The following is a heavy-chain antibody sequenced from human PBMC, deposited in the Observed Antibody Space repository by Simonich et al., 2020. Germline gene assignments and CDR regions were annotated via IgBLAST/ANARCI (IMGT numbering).Heavy chain of an antibody. J-gene: IGHJ3*02. V-gene: IGHV4-39*01. CDR2: IYYSGST. Sequence: QLQLQESGPGLVKPSETLSLTCTVSGGSIRSSSYYWGWIRQPPGEGLGWIGSIYYSGSTYYNPALKSRVTIAGDASKNKFALKRSSVTAADTAVYYCARHAGFAFDIWGQGTMVTVSS. CDR3: ARHAGFAFDI. D-gene: IGHD6-13*01. CDR1: GGSIRSSSYY.